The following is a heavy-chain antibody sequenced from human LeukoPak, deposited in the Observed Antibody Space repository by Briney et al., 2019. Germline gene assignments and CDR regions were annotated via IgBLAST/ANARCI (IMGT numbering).Heavy chain of an antibody. CDR1: GFTFSGYW. D-gene: IGHD3-3*01. J-gene: IGHJ5*02. CDR2: INSDGSST. V-gene: IGHV3-74*01. CDR3: AREDDFWSGYYHNWFDP. Sequence: GGSLRLSCAASGFTFSGYWMHWVRQAPGKGLVWVSRINSDGSSTSYADSVKGRFTISRDNAKNTLYLQMNSLRAEDTAVYYCAREDDFWSGYYHNWFDPWGQGTLVTVSS.